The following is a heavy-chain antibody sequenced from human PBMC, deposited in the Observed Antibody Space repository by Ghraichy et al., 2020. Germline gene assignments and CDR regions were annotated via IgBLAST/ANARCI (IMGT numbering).Heavy chain of an antibody. D-gene: IGHD1-1*01. CDR1: GYSISSGYY. CDR2: IYRSGNT. CDR3: ARDGETGPWKFDY. J-gene: IGHJ4*02. V-gene: IGHV4-38-2*02. Sequence: SETLSLTCAVSGYSISSGYYWGWIRQPPGKGLEWIGSIYRSGNTYYNSSLKSRVTISVDTSKNQFSLKLSSVTAADTAVYYCARDGETGPWKFDYWGQGTLVTVSS.